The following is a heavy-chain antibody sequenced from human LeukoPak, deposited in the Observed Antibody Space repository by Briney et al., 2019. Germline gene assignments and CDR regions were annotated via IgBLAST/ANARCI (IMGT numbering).Heavy chain of an antibody. Sequence: PSETLSLTCAVYGGSFSGYYWSWIRQPPGKGLEWIGEINHSGSTNYNPSLKSRVTISVDTSKNQFSLKLSSVTAADTAVYYRARSRPIVVVPAADPNFDYWGQGTLVTVSS. CDR3: ARSRPIVVVPAADPNFDY. CDR2: INHSGST. V-gene: IGHV4-34*01. D-gene: IGHD2-2*01. J-gene: IGHJ4*02. CDR1: GGSFSGYY.